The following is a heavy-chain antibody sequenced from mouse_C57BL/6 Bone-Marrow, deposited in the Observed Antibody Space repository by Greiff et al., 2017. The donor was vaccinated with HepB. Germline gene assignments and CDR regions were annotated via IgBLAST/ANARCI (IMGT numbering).Heavy chain of an antibody. CDR2: ISYDGSN. D-gene: IGHD1-1*01. CDR1: GYSITSGYY. J-gene: IGHJ3*01. Sequence: EVQRVESGPGLVKPSQSLSLTCSVTGYSITSGYYWNWIRQFPGNKLEWMGYISYDGSNNYNPSLKNRISITRDTSKNQFFLKLNSVTTEDTPTYYCAREGYYYGSSYSAAWFAYWGQGTLVTVSA. V-gene: IGHV3-6*01. CDR3: AREGYYYGSSYSAAWFAY.